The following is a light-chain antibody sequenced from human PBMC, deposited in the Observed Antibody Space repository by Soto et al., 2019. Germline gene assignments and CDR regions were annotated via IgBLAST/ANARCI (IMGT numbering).Light chain of an antibody. CDR3: QHYYNWPRT. Sequence: EIVLTQSPATLSVSPGERATLSCRASQSVNQKLGWYQQKPGQAPRLLIYVASYRATGIPARFSGSGSGTEFTLTISSLQSEDFAVYYCQHYYNWPRTFGQGTKVEI. CDR2: VAS. V-gene: IGKV3-15*01. J-gene: IGKJ1*01. CDR1: QSVNQK.